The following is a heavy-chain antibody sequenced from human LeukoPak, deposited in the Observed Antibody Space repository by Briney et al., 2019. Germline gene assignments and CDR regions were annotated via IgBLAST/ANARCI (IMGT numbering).Heavy chain of an antibody. CDR2: INHSGRT. CDR3: ARAARDDWVDP. Sequence: SETLSLTCAVYGGPFSGYYWSWIRQPPGKGLEWIGEINHSGRTNYNPSLKSRVTISVDTPKNQFSLKLSSVTAADTAVYYCARAARDDWVDPWGQGTLVTVSS. CDR1: GGPFSGYY. J-gene: IGHJ5*02. V-gene: IGHV4-34*01.